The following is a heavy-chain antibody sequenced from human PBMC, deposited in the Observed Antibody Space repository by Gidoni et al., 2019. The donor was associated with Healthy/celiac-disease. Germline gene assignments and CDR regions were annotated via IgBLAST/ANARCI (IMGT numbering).Heavy chain of an antibody. D-gene: IGHD3-10*01. J-gene: IGHJ4*02. CDR1: GFTFSSSA. CDR3: AKGKSRAYGSGSYYGY. CDR2: ISGSGGST. V-gene: IGHV3-23*01. Sequence: EVQLLESGGGLVQPGGSLRLSCAASGFTFSSSAMSWVRQAPGKGLEWVSAISGSGGSTYYADSVKGRFTISRDNSKNTLYLQMNSLRAEDTAVYYCAKGKSRAYGSGSYYGYWGQGTLVTVSS.